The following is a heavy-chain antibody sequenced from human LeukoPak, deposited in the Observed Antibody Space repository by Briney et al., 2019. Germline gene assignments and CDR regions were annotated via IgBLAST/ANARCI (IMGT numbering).Heavy chain of an antibody. J-gene: IGHJ4*02. Sequence: PGRSLRLSCAASGFTFSGFWMSWVRQAPGKGLEWVANIKYDGSQQNYVGSVRGRFTISRDNTKNSLFLQMNSLRAEDTAVYYCARKGSVFDFWGQGTLVTVSS. CDR3: ARKGSVFDF. V-gene: IGHV3-7*04. CDR2: IKYDGSQQ. CDR1: GFTFSGFW. D-gene: IGHD6-6*01.